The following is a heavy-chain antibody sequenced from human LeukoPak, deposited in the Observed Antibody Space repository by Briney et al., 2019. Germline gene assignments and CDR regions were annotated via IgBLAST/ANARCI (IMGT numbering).Heavy chain of an antibody. D-gene: IGHD1-26*01. CDR2: MNPNSGNT. V-gene: IGHV1-8*01. Sequence: ASVKVSCKASGYTFTSYDINWVRQATGQGLEWMGWMNPNSGNTGYAQKFQGRVTMTRNTSISTAYMELSSLRSEDTAVYYCARGQRGSGSYYIGFCWGQGTLVTVSS. CDR1: GYTFTSYD. CDR3: ARGQRGSGSYYIGFC. J-gene: IGHJ4*02.